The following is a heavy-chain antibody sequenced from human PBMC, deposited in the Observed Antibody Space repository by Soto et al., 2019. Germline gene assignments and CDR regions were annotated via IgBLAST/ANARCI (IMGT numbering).Heavy chain of an antibody. CDR2: IYYSGST. J-gene: IGHJ5*02. D-gene: IGHD6-13*01. CDR3: ARVPYRRSWYDNWLDP. CDR1: GGSISSYY. V-gene: IGHV4-59*01. Sequence: PSETLSLTCTVSGGSISSYYWSWIRQPPGKGLEWIGYIYYSGSTNYNPPLKSRVTISVDTSKNQFSLKLSSVTAADTAVYYCARVPYRRSWYDNWLDPWGQGTLVTVSS.